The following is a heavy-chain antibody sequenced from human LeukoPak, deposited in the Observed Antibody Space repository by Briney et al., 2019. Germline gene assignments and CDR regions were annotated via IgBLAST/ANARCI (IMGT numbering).Heavy chain of an antibody. V-gene: IGHV3-30-3*01. CDR2: ISYDGSNK. CDR3: AKDLGGGDY. D-gene: IGHD3-3*01. Sequence: PGGSLRLSCAASGFTFSSYAMHWVRQAPGKGLEWVAVISYDGSNKYYADSVKGRFTISRDNSKNTLYLQMNSLRAEDTAVYYCAKDLGGGDYWGQGTLVTVSS. J-gene: IGHJ4*02. CDR1: GFTFSSYA.